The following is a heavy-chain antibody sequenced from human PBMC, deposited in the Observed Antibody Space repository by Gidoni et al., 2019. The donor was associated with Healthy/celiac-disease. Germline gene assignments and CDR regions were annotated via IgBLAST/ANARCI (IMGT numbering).Heavy chain of an antibody. J-gene: IGHJ4*02. Sequence: QVTLKESGPVVVKPTETLTLTCTVSGFSLSNARMGVSWIRQPPGKALEWLAHIFSNDEKSYSTSLKSRLTISKDTSKSQVVLTMTNMDPVDTATYYCARIRPEWMGGYVYFDYWGQGTLVTVSS. CDR1: GFSLSNARMG. CDR2: IFSNDEK. D-gene: IGHD5-12*01. CDR3: ARIRPEWMGGYVYFDY. V-gene: IGHV2-26*01.